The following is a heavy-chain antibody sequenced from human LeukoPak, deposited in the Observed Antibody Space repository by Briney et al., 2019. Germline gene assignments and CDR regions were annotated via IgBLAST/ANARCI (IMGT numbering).Heavy chain of an antibody. V-gene: IGHV1-18*01. CDR1: GHTFTNYG. CDR3: AKDDAWLRYQY. CDR2: ISAYNGNT. J-gene: IGHJ4*02. D-gene: IGHD3-9*01. Sequence: GASVKVSCKASGHTFTNYGITWVRQAPGQGLEWMGWISAYNGNTKYSEKLQGRVTMTTDTSTSTAYMELRSLRSDDTAVYYCAKDDAWLRYQYWGQGTLVTVSS.